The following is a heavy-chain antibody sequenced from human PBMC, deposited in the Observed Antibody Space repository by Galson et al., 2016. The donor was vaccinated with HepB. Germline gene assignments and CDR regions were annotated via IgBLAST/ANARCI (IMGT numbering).Heavy chain of an antibody. Sequence: SLRLSCAASGFTFSTYSMNWVRQAPGKGLEWVSYISTSSSNIYYADSVKGRFTISRDNSKNTLFLQIISLRAEDTAVYYCSKVPARNYGSGAGYGMDVWGQGTTVTVSS. CDR2: ISTSSSNI. V-gene: IGHV3-48*01. CDR3: SKVPARNYGSGAGYGMDV. CDR1: GFTFSTYS. J-gene: IGHJ6*02. D-gene: IGHD3-10*01.